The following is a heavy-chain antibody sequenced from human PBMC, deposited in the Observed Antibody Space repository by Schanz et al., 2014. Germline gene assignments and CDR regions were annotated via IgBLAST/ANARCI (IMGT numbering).Heavy chain of an antibody. D-gene: IGHD6-19*01. CDR3: ARGGYSSGWYDRDIAHFDY. CDR1: GYTFVSYS. V-gene: IGHV1-46*01. J-gene: IGHJ4*02. CDR2: INPSGGGT. Sequence: QVQLVQSGAEVKKPGASVKVSCKASGYTFVSYSMHWVRQAPGQGLEWMGIINPSGGGTSYALRFQDRVTVTRDTSTSTSYMELTSLRFDDTAVYYCARGGYSSGWYDRDIAHFDYWGQGTLXTVSS.